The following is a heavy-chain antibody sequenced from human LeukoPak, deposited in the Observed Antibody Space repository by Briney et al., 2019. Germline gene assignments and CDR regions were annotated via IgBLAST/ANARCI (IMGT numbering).Heavy chain of an antibody. CDR2: ISSSSSYI. J-gene: IGHJ4*02. Sequence: KPGGSLRLSCAASGFTFSSYSMNWVRQAPGKGLEWVSSISSSSSYIYYADSVKGRFTISRDNAKNSLYLQMNSLRAEDTAVYYCARARRCYDSSGYPHFDYWGQGTLVTVSS. CDR1: GFTFSSYS. V-gene: IGHV3-21*01. D-gene: IGHD3-22*01. CDR3: ARARRCYDSSGYPHFDY.